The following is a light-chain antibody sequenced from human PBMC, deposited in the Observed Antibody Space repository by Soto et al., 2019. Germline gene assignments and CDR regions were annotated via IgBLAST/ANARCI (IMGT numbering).Light chain of an antibody. V-gene: IGLV1-47*02. CDR2: SNN. J-gene: IGLJ2*01. Sequence: QSVLTQPPSASGTPGQRVTISCSGSSSNIGRNYVYWYQQLPGTAPKLLIYSNNQRPSGVPDRFSGSKSGTSASLAISGLRYEDEADYYCAAWDDSLSGSVFGGGTKLTVL. CDR3: AAWDDSLSGSV. CDR1: SSNIGRNY.